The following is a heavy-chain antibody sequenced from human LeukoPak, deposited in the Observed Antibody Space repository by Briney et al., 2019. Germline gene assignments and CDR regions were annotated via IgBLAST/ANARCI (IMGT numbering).Heavy chain of an antibody. CDR2: ISSSSTYI. D-gene: IGHD6-13*01. CDR1: GFTFSSYA. J-gene: IGHJ4*02. Sequence: PGGSLRLSCAASGFTFSSYAMSWVRQAPGKGLEWVSSISSSSTYIYYADSVKGRFTISRDNAKNSLYLQMNSLRAEDTAVYYCARGSTGIATIRNDYWGQGTLVTVSS. CDR3: ARGSTGIATIRNDY. V-gene: IGHV3-21*01.